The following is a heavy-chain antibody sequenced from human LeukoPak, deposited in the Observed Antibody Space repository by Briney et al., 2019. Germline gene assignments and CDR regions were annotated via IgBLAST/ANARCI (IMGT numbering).Heavy chain of an antibody. Sequence: PSETLSLTCTGSGDSISDYYWIWLRQPAGRGLEWIGRIFTTENTDYNPSLTSRVTMSIDTSKNQFSLELSSVTAADTAVYYCTRDPAFYGSGDWGQGTLVTVSS. CDR2: IFTTENT. CDR3: TRDPAFYGSGD. J-gene: IGHJ4*02. D-gene: IGHD3-10*01. V-gene: IGHV4-4*07. CDR1: GDSISDYY.